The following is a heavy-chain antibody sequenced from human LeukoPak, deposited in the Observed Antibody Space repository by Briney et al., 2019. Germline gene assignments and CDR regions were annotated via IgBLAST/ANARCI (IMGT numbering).Heavy chain of an antibody. CDR2: IRGSGGTT. CDR3: AKESSLAYCVGDCFTFDY. D-gene: IGHD2-21*02. Sequence: GGSLRLSCAASGFTFSRYTMTWVRQAPGKGLEWVSAIRGSGGTTYYADSVKGRFTISRDNSKNTLYLQMNSLRAEDTAVYYCAKESSLAYCVGDCFTFDYWGQGTLVTVSS. J-gene: IGHJ4*02. CDR1: GFTFSRYT. V-gene: IGHV3-23*01.